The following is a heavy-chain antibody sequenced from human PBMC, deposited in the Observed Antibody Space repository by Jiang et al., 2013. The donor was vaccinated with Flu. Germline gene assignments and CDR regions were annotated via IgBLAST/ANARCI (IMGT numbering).Heavy chain of an antibody. CDR2: MYHSGST. CDR1: GGPFSGYY. Sequence: LLKPSETLSLTCAVYGGPFSGYYWSWIRQPPGKGLEWIGSMYHSGSTYYDPSLKSRVSISVDTSKNQFSLKLSSVTAADTAVYYCARVASGYFDYWGQGTLVTVSS. J-gene: IGHJ4*02. CDR3: ARVASGYFDY. D-gene: IGHD3-10*01. V-gene: IGHV4-34*01.